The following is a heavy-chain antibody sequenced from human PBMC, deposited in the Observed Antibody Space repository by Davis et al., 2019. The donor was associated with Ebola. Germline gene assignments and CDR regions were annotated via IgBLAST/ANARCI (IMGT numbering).Heavy chain of an antibody. CDR2: IRSKAYGGTT. CDR1: GFTFGDYA. D-gene: IGHD3-10*01. J-gene: IGHJ6*02. V-gene: IGHV3-49*04. CDR3: TRCLYYYGSGHRAVFNYYGMDV. Sequence: GESLKISCTASGFTFGDYAMSWVRQAPGKGLEWVGFIRSKAYGGTTEYAASVKGRFTISRDDSKSIAYLQMNSLKTEDTAVYYCTRCLYYYGSGHRAVFNYYGMDVWGQGTTVTVSS.